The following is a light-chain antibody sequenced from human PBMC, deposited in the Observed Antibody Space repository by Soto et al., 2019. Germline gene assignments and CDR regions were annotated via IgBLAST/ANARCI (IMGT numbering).Light chain of an antibody. CDR3: QQRSSWPPPT. Sequence: EIVMTPSPATLSVSPGERATLSCRASQSVRNNLAWYQQKPGQAPRLLVHGASTRATGIPARFSGSGSGTEFTLTISSLQSEDFAVYYCQQRSSWPPPTFGGGTKVDIK. CDR2: GAS. J-gene: IGKJ4*01. V-gene: IGKV3-15*01. CDR1: QSVRNN.